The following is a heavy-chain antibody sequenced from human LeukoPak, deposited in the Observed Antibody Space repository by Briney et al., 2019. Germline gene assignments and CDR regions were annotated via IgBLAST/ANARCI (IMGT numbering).Heavy chain of an antibody. D-gene: IGHD2-15*01. V-gene: IGHV4-39*02. CDR1: GGSISNSSYY. CDR3: AREAGLLPFDY. CDR2: IYYTGST. Sequence: SETLSLTCTVSGGSISNSSYYWGWIRQPPGKGLECIGIIYYTGSTNYNPSLKSRVTISLDTSKNHFSLKLSSVTAADTAVYYCAREAGLLPFDYWGQGVLVTVSS. J-gene: IGHJ4*02.